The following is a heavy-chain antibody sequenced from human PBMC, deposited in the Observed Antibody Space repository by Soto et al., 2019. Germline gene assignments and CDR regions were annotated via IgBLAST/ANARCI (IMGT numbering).Heavy chain of an antibody. CDR1: GYTFTGYY. J-gene: IGHJ4*02. CDR3: ARGSSTSCYNFYSCSESYPYYFDY. V-gene: IGHV1-2*04. D-gene: IGHD2-2*02. Sequence: ASVKVSCKASGYTFTGYYMHWVRQAPGQGLEWLGWINPNSGGTNYAQKFQGWVTMTRDTSISTAYMELSRLRSDDTAVYYCARGSSTSCYNFYSCSESYPYYFDYWGQGTLVTVSS. CDR2: INPNSGGT.